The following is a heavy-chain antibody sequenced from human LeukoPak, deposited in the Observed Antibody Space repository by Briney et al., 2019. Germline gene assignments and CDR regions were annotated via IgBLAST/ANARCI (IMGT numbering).Heavy chain of an antibody. CDR1: GASISPHY. D-gene: IGHD4-17*01. J-gene: IGHJ4*02. CDR3: TRERSTVTFDY. CDR2: VYYNGLT. V-gene: IGHV4-59*11. Sequence: SETLSLTCTVSGASISPHYWTWIRQAPGRGLEWIGYVYYNGLTSYNASLRSRLILSVDTARNQVSLKLTPVTAADTAVYYCTRERSTVTFDYWGQGTLVTVSS.